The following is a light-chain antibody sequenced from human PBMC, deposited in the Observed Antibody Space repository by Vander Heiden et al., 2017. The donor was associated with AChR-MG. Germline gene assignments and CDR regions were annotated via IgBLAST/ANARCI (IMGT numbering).Light chain of an antibody. CDR2: NSN. CDR1: SSNIGTNT. CDR3: AAWDDSLNGHV. Sequence: QSVLTQAPSASGTPGQRVTIPCSGSSSNIGTNTVNWYQQLPGTAPKLLIYNSNQRPSGVPDRFSGSKSGTSAPLAISGLQSEDEADYYCAAWDDSLNGHVFGTGTKVTVL. J-gene: IGLJ1*01. V-gene: IGLV1-44*01.